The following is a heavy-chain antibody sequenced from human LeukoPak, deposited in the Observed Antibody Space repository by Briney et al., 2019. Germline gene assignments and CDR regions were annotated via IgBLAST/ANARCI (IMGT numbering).Heavy chain of an antibody. CDR3: ASQLVRLQLRFLEWTSDY. CDR2: ISGSGGST. D-gene: IGHD3-3*01. Sequence: GGSLRLSCAASGFTFSSYAMSWVRQAPGKGLEWVSAISGSGGSTYYADSVKGRFTISRDNSKNTLYLQMSSLRAEDTAVYYCASQLVRLQLRFLEWTSDYWGQGALVTVSS. V-gene: IGHV3-23*01. CDR1: GFTFSSYA. J-gene: IGHJ4*02.